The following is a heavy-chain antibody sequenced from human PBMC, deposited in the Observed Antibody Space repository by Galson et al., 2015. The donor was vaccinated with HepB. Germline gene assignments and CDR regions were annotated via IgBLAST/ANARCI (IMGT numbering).Heavy chain of an antibody. CDR1: GFTFSSSW. D-gene: IGHD2/OR15-2a*01. CDR2: ITSDGRST. Sequence: SLRLSCAASGFTFSSSWMHWVRQAPGKGLMWVSRITSDGRSTAYADSVKGRFTISRDNAKNTLYLQMISLGAEDTAVYYCARNSRTDFDSWGQGTLVIVSS. V-gene: IGHV3-74*01. CDR3: ARNSRTDFDS. J-gene: IGHJ4*02.